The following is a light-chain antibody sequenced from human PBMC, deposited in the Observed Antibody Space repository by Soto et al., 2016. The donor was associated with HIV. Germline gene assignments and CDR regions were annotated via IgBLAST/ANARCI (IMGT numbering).Light chain of an antibody. CDR3: QAWDSSVV. J-gene: IGLJ2*01. Sequence: SYDLTQPPSVSVSPGQTASITCSADRLGDTFVSWYHQRPGHSPILVIYQDSKRPFEIPERFSGSSSGNTATLTIGGTQVADEGDYFCQAWDSSVVFGGGTKLTVL. V-gene: IGLV3-1*01. CDR2: QDS. CDR1: RLGDTF.